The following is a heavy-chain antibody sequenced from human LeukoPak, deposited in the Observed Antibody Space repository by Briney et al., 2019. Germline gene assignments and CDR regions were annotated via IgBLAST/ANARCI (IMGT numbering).Heavy chain of an antibody. D-gene: IGHD3-3*01. J-gene: IGHJ6*03. CDR1: GYTFMNYG. CDR3: ARDSGIFGVDKGDYYYMDV. Sequence: ASVKVSCKASGYTFMNYGISWVRQAPGQGLEWMGWISAYNGNTNYAQKLQGRVTMTTDISTSTAYMELRSLRSDDTAVYYCARDSGIFGVDKGDYYYMDVWGKGTTVTVSS. CDR2: ISAYNGNT. V-gene: IGHV1-18*01.